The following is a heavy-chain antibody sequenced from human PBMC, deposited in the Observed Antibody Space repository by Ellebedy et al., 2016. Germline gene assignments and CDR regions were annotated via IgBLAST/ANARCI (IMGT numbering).Heavy chain of an antibody. CDR3: TPYGDYVPYFDY. Sequence: GESLKISCAASGFTFSNFFMSWFRQAPGKGLEWVGFIRSKAYGGTTEYAASVKGRFTISRDDSKSIAYLQMNSLKTEDTAVYYCTPYGDYVPYFDYWGQGTLVTVSS. D-gene: IGHD4-17*01. J-gene: IGHJ4*02. CDR1: GFTFSNFF. CDR2: IRSKAYGGTT. V-gene: IGHV3-49*03.